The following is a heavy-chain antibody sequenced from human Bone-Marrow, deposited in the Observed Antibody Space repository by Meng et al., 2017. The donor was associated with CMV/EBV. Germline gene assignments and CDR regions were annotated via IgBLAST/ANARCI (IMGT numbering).Heavy chain of an antibody. J-gene: IGHJ4*02. Sequence: GESLKISCAASGFTFSSNDMHWVRQTTGKGLEWVSAIGTAGDTYYPGSVKGRFTISRENAKNSFYLQMNSLRAGDTAVYYCARDGREFAGRHFGDWGQGTLVTVAS. V-gene: IGHV3-13*01. D-gene: IGHD3-10*01. CDR2: IGTAGDT. CDR1: GFTFSSND. CDR3: ARDGREFAGRHFGD.